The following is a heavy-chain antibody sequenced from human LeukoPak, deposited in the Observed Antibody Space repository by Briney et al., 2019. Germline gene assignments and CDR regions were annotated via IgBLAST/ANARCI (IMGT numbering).Heavy chain of an antibody. CDR3: ARSYCSSSCYAVGAFDI. V-gene: IGHV4-39*01. D-gene: IGHD2-2*01. CDR1: GGSISSSSHY. J-gene: IGHJ3*02. Sequence: SETLPLTCTVSGGSISSSSHYWGWIRQPPGKGLEWMGSIYYSGTTYYSPSLKSRVTISVDMSKNQFSLRLSSVTAADTAAYYCARSYCSSSCYAVGAFDIWGQGTVVTVSS. CDR2: IYYSGTT.